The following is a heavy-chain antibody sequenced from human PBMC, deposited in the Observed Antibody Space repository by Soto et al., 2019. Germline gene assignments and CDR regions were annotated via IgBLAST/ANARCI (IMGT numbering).Heavy chain of an antibody. CDR1: GGSFSGYY. D-gene: IGHD2-8*01. J-gene: IGHJ4*02. Sequence: SETLSLTCAVYGGSFSGYYWSWIRQPPGKGLEWIGEINHSGSTNYNPSLKSRVTISVDTSKNQFSLKLSSVTAADTAVYYCARARGRYCTNGVCYLYYFDYWGQGTLVTVSS. CDR3: ARARGRYCTNGVCYLYYFDY. V-gene: IGHV4-34*01. CDR2: INHSGST.